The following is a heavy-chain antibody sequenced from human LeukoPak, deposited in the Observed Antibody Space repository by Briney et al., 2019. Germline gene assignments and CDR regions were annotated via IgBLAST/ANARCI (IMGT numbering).Heavy chain of an antibody. CDR2: ISSGGGGT. V-gene: IGHV3-23*01. CDR1: RFTFSSYA. D-gene: IGHD3-16*02. J-gene: IGHJ4*02. Sequence: GGSLRLSCAASRFTFSSYAMSWVRQAPGKGLEWVSAISSGGGGTYYADSVKGRFTISRDNSKNTLFLQMNSLRAEDTAVYFCAKRGVIYGAPVGYFDYWGQGTLVTVSS. CDR3: AKRGVIYGAPVGYFDY.